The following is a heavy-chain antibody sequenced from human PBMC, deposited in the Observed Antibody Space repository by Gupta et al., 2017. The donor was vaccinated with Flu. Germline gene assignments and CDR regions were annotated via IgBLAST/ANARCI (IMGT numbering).Heavy chain of an antibody. CDR2: ISGSGGST. CDR3: AKGRKDGYNYPDSHDY. V-gene: IGHV3-23*01. Sequence: EVQLLESGGGLVQPGGFLRLSCAASGFTFSSHAMTWVRQAPGKGLEWVSAISGSGGSTDYADSVKGRFTISRNNSKNTLYLQMNSLRAEDTAVYYCAKGRKDGYNYPDSHDYWGQGTLVTVSS. J-gene: IGHJ4*02. D-gene: IGHD5-12*01. CDR1: GFTFSSHA.